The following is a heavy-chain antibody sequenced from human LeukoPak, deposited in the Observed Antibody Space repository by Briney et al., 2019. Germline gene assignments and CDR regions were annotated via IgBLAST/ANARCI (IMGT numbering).Heavy chain of an antibody. CDR3: ARDNAGWSRDY. J-gene: IGHJ4*02. Sequence: GGSRRLSCAASGFTIVTYSMSWVRQAPGKGLEWVSTMNSDGGYIVYAESVKGRFTISTDNAKNSLYLQMNNLRADDTAAYYCARDNAGWSRDYWGQGTLVTVSS. CDR1: GFTIVTYS. V-gene: IGHV3-21*01. D-gene: IGHD6-19*01. CDR2: MNSDGGYI.